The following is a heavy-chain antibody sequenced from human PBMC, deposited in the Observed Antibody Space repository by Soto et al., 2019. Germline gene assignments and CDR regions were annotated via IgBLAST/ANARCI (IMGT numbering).Heavy chain of an antibody. J-gene: IGHJ2*01. D-gene: IGHD5-18*01. CDR2: IYYSGST. CDR3: ARSAIATHWFFDL. V-gene: IGHV4-59*07. Sequence: LATLSLTCSLSGDSISSYYWSWIRQPPGKGLECIGYIYYSGSTNYNPSLKSRVTISVDTSKNQFSLKLSSVTAADTAVYYCARSAIATHWFFDLWGRGTLVTVSS. CDR1: GDSISSYY.